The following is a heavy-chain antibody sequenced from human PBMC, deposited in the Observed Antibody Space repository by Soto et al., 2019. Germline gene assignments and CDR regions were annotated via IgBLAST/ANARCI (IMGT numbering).Heavy chain of an antibody. D-gene: IGHD5-18*01. CDR3: ARAPENTSLVTWFYFDF. V-gene: IGHV3-7*03. CDR2: INQDGSEK. J-gene: IGHJ4*02. Sequence: GGSLRLSCAASRFNFNNYWMNWVRQAPGKGLEWVAHINQDGSEKYYVDSVKGRFTISRDNAKSSLSLQMNSLRPEDTAVYYCARAPENTSLVTWFYFDFWGQGTLVTVSS. CDR1: RFNFNNYW.